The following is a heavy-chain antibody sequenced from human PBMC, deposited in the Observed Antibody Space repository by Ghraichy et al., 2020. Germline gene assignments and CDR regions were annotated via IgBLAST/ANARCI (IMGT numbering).Heavy chain of an antibody. Sequence: SETLSLTCTVSGGSISSYYWSWIRQSPGKGLEWIGYIYYSGSTNYNPSLKSRVTISIDTSKNQFSLKLSSVTAADTAVYYCARGPRVCSSGSCYPNLDYWGQGTLVTVSS. CDR2: IYYSGST. V-gene: IGHV4-59*01. J-gene: IGHJ4*02. CDR1: GGSISSYY. CDR3: ARGPRVCSSGSCYPNLDY. D-gene: IGHD2-15*01.